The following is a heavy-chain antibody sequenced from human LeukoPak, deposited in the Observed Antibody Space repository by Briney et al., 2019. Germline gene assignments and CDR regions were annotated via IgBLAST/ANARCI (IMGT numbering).Heavy chain of an antibody. J-gene: IGHJ2*01. Sequence: SETLSLTCTVSGGSISTYYWSWIRQPPGKGLEWIGYIYYRGSTSYNPSPKSRVTILVDTSKNQFSLNLSSVTAADTAVYYCARGGYTTGGYWYLDLWGRGTLVTVSS. CDR3: ARGGYTTGGYWYLDL. V-gene: IGHV4-59*01. D-gene: IGHD4-17*01. CDR2: IYYRGST. CDR1: GGSISTYY.